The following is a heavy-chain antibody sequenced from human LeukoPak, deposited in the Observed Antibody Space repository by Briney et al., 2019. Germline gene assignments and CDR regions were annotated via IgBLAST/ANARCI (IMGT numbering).Heavy chain of an antibody. CDR3: ARASSSADAFDI. Sequence: SETLSLTCTVSGGSISSSSYYWGWIRQPPGKGLEWIGYVYHSGSTYYNPSLKSRVTISVDRSKNQFSLKLSSVTAADTAVYYCARASSSADAFDIWGQGTMVTVSS. J-gene: IGHJ3*02. V-gene: IGHV4-30-2*01. CDR1: GGSISSSSYY. CDR2: VYHSGST. D-gene: IGHD6-6*01.